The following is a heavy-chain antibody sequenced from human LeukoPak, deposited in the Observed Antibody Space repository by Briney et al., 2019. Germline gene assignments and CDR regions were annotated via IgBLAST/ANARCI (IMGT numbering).Heavy chain of an antibody. CDR2: IYYSGST. D-gene: IGHD2-2*01. CDR3: ARQAYCSSTSCYPFDY. Sequence: SEALSLTCTVSGGSISSYYWSWIRQPPGKGLEWIGYIYYSGSTNYNPSLKSRVTISVDTSKNQFSLKLSSVTAADTAVYYCARQAYCSSTSCYPFDYWGQGTLVTVSS. V-gene: IGHV4-59*08. CDR1: GGSISSYY. J-gene: IGHJ4*02.